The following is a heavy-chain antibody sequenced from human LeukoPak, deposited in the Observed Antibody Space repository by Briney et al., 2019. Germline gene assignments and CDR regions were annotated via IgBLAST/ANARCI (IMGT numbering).Heavy chain of an antibody. V-gene: IGHV4-34*01. CDR3: ARGGSGSLRYYYYMDV. J-gene: IGHJ6*03. CDR1: GGSFSGYY. D-gene: IGHD3-10*01. Sequence: SETLSLTCAVYGGSFSGYYWSWIRQPPGKGLEWIGEINHSGSTYYNPSLKSRVTISVDTSKNQFSLKLSSVTAADTAVYYCARGGSGSLRYYYYMDVWGKGTTVTVSS. CDR2: INHSGST.